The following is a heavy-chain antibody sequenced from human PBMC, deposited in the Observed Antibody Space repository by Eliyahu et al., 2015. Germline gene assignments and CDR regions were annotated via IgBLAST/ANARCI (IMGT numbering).Heavy chain of an antibody. D-gene: IGHD6-19*01. CDR1: GFTFSDYY. Sequence: QVQLVESGGGLVKPGGSLRLSCAASGFTFSDYYMTWIRQAPGKGLEWVSYISSSGSTIYYADSVKGRFTISRDNAKNSLFLQINSLRAEDTAMYYCARGAGESIVVAGNPHYWGQGTLVTVSS. CDR2: ISSSGSTI. CDR3: ARGAGESIVVAGNPHY. V-gene: IGHV3-11*01. J-gene: IGHJ4*02.